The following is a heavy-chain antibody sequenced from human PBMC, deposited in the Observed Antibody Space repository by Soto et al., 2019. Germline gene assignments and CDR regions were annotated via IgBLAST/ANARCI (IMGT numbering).Heavy chain of an antibody. J-gene: IGHJ4*02. Sequence: QLQLQESGPGLVKPSETLSLTCTVSGGSISSSSYYWGWIRQPPGKGLEWIGSIYYSGSTYYNPSLKSRVTISVDTSKNQFSLKLSSVTAADTAVYYCASWAYGDYGGYFDYWGQGTLVTVSS. CDR1: GGSISSSSYY. CDR3: ASWAYGDYGGYFDY. D-gene: IGHD4-17*01. CDR2: IYYSGST. V-gene: IGHV4-39*01.